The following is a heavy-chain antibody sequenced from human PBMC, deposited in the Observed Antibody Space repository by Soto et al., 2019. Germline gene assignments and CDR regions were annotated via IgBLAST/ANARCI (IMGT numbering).Heavy chain of an antibody. CDR2: ISYDGSNK. CDR3: AKSDYYYGMDV. CDR1: GFTFSSYG. J-gene: IGHJ6*02. Sequence: GGSLRLSCAASGFTFSSYGMHWVRQAPGKGLEWVAVISYDGSNKYYADSVKGRFTIPRDNSKNTLYLQMNSLRAEDTAVYYCAKSDYYYGMDVWGQGTTVTVSS. V-gene: IGHV3-30*18.